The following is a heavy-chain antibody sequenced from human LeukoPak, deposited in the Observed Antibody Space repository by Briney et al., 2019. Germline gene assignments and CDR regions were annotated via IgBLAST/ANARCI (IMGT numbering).Heavy chain of an antibody. Sequence: SETLSLTCTVSGGSISSGGYYWSWIRQHPGKGLEWIGYIYDSGSTYYNPSLKSRVTISVDTSKNQFSLKLSSVTAAGTAVYYCAREISLLYCSSTSCSKGGYYFDYWGQGTLVTVSS. V-gene: IGHV4-31*03. CDR1: GGSISSGGYY. J-gene: IGHJ4*02. CDR3: AREISLLYCSSTSCSKGGYYFDY. CDR2: IYDSGST. D-gene: IGHD2-2*01.